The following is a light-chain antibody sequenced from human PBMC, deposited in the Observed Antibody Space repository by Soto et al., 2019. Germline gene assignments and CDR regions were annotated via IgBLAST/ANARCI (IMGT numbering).Light chain of an antibody. J-gene: IGLJ1*01. CDR2: GVT. Sequence: QSVLTQPTSVSGSPGQSITISCTGNHNDIGTCDYVSWYQQHPGRAPRLLIHGVTTRPSGISDRFSASKSGLTASLTISGLQPEDEADYYCSSFTSNRIYVFGPGTKVTVL. CDR1: HNDIGTCDY. CDR3: SSFTSNRIYV. V-gene: IGLV2-14*03.